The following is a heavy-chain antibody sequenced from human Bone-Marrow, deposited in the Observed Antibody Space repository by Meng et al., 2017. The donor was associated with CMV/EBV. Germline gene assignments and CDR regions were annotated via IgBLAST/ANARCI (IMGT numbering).Heavy chain of an antibody. V-gene: IGHV1-8*03. CDR3: ARGYSYGVYYYYYGRDV. J-gene: IGHJ6*02. CDR2: MNPNSGNT. Sequence: GSVRGSCQASGYTFTSYDINWVRQATGQGLEWMGWMNPNSGNTGYAQKFQGRVTITRNTSISTAYMELSSLRSEDTAVYYCARGYSYGVYYYYYGRDVWRQGTTVTVSS. CDR1: GYTFTSYD. D-gene: IGHD5-18*01.